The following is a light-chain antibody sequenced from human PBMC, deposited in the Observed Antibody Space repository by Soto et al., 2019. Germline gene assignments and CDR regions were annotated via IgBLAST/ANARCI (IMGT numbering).Light chain of an antibody. CDR3: QQYSSPPQT. CDR1: ETVTGKY. CDR2: AAS. V-gene: IGKV3-20*01. J-gene: IGKJ1*01. Sequence: EIVLTQSPGTLSLYPADRATLSCRASETVTGKYLAWYQQKVGQAPRLLIFAASNRATGIPDRFSGSGSGTDFTLTISRLEPEDFAMYFCQQYSSPPQTFGQGTKVDI.